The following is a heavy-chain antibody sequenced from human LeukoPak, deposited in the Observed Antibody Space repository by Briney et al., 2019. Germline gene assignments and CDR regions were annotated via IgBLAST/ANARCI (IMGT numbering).Heavy chain of an antibody. CDR1: GFTFSTYW. J-gene: IGHJ2*01. D-gene: IGHD3-3*01. CDR3: ARAEWSNWYFDL. Sequence: PGGSLRLSCAASGFTFSTYWMNRVRQAPGKGLEWVANIKQDGSEKYYVDSVKGRFTLSRDSAKNSLYLQMNSLRAEDTAVYYCARAEWSNWYFDLWGRGTLATVSS. V-gene: IGHV3-7*03. CDR2: IKQDGSEK.